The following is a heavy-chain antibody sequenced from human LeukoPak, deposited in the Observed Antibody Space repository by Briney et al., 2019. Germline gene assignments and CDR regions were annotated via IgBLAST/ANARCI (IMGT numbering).Heavy chain of an antibody. Sequence: PGGSLRLSCAASGFTFSSYAMSWVHQAPGKGLEWVSAISGSGGSTYYADSVKGRFTISRDNSKNTLYLQMNSLRTEDTALYYCAKARGYCSGTSCYAIDYWGQGTLVTVSS. CDR3: AKARGYCSGTSCYAIDY. J-gene: IGHJ4*02. CDR1: GFTFSSYA. CDR2: ISGSGGST. D-gene: IGHD2-2*01. V-gene: IGHV3-23*01.